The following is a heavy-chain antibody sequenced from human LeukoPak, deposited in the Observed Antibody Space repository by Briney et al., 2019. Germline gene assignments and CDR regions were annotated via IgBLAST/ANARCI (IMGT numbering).Heavy chain of an antibody. CDR3: ARRSGSYSADFDF. CDR2: IKQEGSEK. CDR1: GFTFSSYW. J-gene: IGHJ4*02. Sequence: GGSLRLSCAASGFTFSSYWMSWVRQAPGKGLEWVANIKQEGSEKQYADSVKGRFTISRDNAKKSLYLQMNSLRAEDTAVYYCARRSGSYSADFDFWGQGTLVTVSS. D-gene: IGHD3-10*01. V-gene: IGHV3-7*01.